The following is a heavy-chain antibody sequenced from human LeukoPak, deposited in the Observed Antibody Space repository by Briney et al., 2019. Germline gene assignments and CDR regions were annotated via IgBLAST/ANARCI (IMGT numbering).Heavy chain of an antibody. V-gene: IGHV4-30-2*01. CDR3: VTNSIGYCSGGNCYQVSDS. CDR1: GGSVTSGDYY. D-gene: IGHD2-15*01. J-gene: IGHJ4*02. Sequence: SQTLSLTCTVSGGSVTSGDYYWRWIRQPPGRGLEWIGYIYHSENTYYSPSLRSRVTISVDRSKKQFSLKLSPVTAADTAVYYCVTNSIGYCSGGNCYQVSDSWGQGTLVTVSS. CDR2: IYHSENT.